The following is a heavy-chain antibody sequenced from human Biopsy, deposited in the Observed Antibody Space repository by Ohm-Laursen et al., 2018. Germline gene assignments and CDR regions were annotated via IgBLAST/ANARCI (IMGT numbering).Heavy chain of an antibody. CDR3: ARESPLRLGVCGAIRCFKEVFGMDV. J-gene: IGHJ6*02. D-gene: IGHD2-21*01. Sequence: GSSVKVSCKESGYNFGNYYINWVRKVPGQGLEWLGVVNPVAEATMYAQKLQDRITLTRDASTNTVYMDLTSLTSEDTAVYYCARESPLRLGVCGAIRCFKEVFGMDVWGQGTTVIVSS. CDR2: VNPVAEAT. V-gene: IGHV1-46*01. CDR1: GYNFGNYY.